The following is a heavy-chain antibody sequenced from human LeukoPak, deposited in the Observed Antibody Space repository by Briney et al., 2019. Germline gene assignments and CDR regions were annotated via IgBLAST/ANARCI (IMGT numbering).Heavy chain of an antibody. CDR2: ISSSGSTI. CDR1: GFTFSSYE. Sequence: PGGSLRLSCAASGFTFSSYEMNWVRQAPGKGLEWVSYISSSGSTIYYADSVKGRFTISRDNSKNTLYLQMNSLRAEDTAVYYCAKDHAVVDYWGQGTLVTVSS. CDR3: AKDHAVVDY. V-gene: IGHV3-48*03. J-gene: IGHJ4*02. D-gene: IGHD2-15*01.